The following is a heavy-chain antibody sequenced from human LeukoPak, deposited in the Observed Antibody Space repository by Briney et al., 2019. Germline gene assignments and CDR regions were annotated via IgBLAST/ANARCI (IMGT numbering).Heavy chain of an antibody. CDR1: GGSISSGGYS. V-gene: IGHV4-30-2*01. CDR3: ARRSGFVVVVAATSNAFDI. J-gene: IGHJ3*02. CDR2: IYHSGST. D-gene: IGHD2-15*01. Sequence: PSQALSLTCAVSGGSISSGGYSWSWIRQPPGKGLEWIGYIYHSGSTYYNPSLKSRVTISVDTSKNQFSLKLSSVTAADTAVYYCARRSGFVVVVAATSNAFDIWGQGTMVTVSS.